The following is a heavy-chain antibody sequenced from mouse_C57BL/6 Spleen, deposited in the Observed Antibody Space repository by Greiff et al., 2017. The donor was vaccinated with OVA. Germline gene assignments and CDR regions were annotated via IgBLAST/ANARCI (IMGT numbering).Heavy chain of an antibody. Sequence: EVQLQQSGPELVKPGASVKISCKASGYTFTDYYMNWVKQSHGKSLEWIGDINPNNGGTSYNQKFKGKATLTVDKSSSTAYMELRSLTSEDAAGYYCARSGGYLDYWGQGTTLTVSS. CDR2: INPNNGGT. J-gene: IGHJ2*01. CDR1: GYTFTDYY. D-gene: IGHD3-1*01. CDR3: ARSGGYLDY. V-gene: IGHV1-26*01.